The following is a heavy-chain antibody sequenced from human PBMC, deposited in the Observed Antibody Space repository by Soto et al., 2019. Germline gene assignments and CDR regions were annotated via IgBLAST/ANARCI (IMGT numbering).Heavy chain of an antibody. CDR3: AKDSSRKVVVAATDY. J-gene: IGHJ4*02. CDR2: ISGSGGST. D-gene: IGHD2-15*01. V-gene: IGHV3-23*01. CDR1: GFTFSSYA. Sequence: EVQLLESGGGLVQPGGSLRLSCAASGFTFSSYAMSWVRQAPGKGLEWVSAISGSGGSTYYADSVKGRFTISRDNSKNTLYLQINSLRAEDTPVYYCAKDSSRKVVVAATDYWGQGTLVTVSS.